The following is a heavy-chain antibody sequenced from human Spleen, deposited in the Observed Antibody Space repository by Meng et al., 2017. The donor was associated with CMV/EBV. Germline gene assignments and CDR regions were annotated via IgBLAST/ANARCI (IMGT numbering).Heavy chain of an antibody. CDR3: ARGLEWLYYFDY. CDR2: IHHSGST. CDR1: GGSISSGDNY. D-gene: IGHD3-3*01. J-gene: IGHJ4*02. Sequence: SETLSLTCTVSGGSISSGDNYWSWIRQTPGKGLEWIGNIHHSGSTYYNPSLKSRVTISVDTSRNQFALKLNSMKAADTAVYYCARGLEWLYYFDYWGQGTLVTVSS. V-gene: IGHV4-30-4*08.